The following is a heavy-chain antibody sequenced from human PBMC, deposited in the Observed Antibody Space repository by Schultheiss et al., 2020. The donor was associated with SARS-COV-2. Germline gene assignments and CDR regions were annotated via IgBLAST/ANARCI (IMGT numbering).Heavy chain of an antibody. CDR3: ARIGSGGSCYSGWFDP. CDR1: DGSISSGDYY. V-gene: IGHV2-70*18. CDR2: IDRQNGA. Sequence: TLSLTCTVSDGSISSGDYYWSWIRQPPGKALEWLALIDRQNGAFYNTSLKTRLTISKDIFKNQVVLTMRNMDPADTGTYYCARIGSGGSCYSGWFDPWGQGTLVTVSS. D-gene: IGHD2-15*01. J-gene: IGHJ5*02.